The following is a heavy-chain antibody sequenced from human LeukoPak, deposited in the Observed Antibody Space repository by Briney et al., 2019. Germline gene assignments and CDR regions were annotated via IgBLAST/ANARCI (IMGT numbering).Heavy chain of an antibody. V-gene: IGHV3-7*03. CDR3: AKDQYGGYVGGGFDY. CDR2: IKQDGSEK. D-gene: IGHD5-12*01. J-gene: IGHJ4*02. Sequence: GGSLRLSCAVSGFTFSSYWMSWVRQAPGKGLEWVANIKQDGSEKYYVDSVKGRFTISRDNAKNSLYLQMNSLRAEDTALYYCAKDQYGGYVGGGFDYWGQGTLVTVSS. CDR1: GFTFSSYW.